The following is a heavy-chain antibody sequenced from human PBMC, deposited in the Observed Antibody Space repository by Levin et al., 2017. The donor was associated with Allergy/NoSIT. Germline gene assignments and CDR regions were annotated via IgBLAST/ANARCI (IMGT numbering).Heavy chain of an antibody. Sequence: SQTLSLTCTVSGGSISSSSYYWGWIRQPPGKGLEWIGGVFYSASTYYNPSLKGRVTISVDTSKNQFSLRLTFVTAADTAVYYFARLRRPLPGFSSGYYYLDYWGQGTLVTVSS. V-gene: IGHV4-39*01. D-gene: IGHD6-19*01. CDR1: GGSISSSSYY. CDR3: ARLRRPLPGFSSGYYYLDY. CDR2: VFYSAST. J-gene: IGHJ4*02.